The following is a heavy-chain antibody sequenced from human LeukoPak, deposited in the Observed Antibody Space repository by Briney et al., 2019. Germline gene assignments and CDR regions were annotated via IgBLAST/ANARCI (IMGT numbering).Heavy chain of an antibody. CDR3: AKDRCSNGIGCYYYYMEV. Sequence: GGSLRLSCAASAFTFSSYGMHWVRQAPGKGLEWVAYIQYDRTNEQYAHSVKGRFRISRDNSNNILYLQMNSLNTEDTAVYYCAKDRCSNGIGCYYYYMEVWGKGTTVTISS. J-gene: IGHJ6*03. CDR2: IQYDRTNE. D-gene: IGHD2-8*01. CDR1: AFTFSSYG. V-gene: IGHV3-30*02.